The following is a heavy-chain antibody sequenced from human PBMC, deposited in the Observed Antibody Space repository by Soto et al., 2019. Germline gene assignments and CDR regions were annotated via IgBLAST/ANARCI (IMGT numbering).Heavy chain of an antibody. Sequence: SGPTLVNPTQTLKVTCTFSGFPPSSSGVDVAPVLQPPGKALEWLAVIYWNDGIAYNPSLTTRLSITQDTSKNQVVLTMSNMGPVDAGTYYCLNSAYCGPDCHSPFDFWAQGTPVTVS. CDR2: IYWNDGI. J-gene: IGHJ4*02. D-gene: IGHD2-21*02. CDR1: GFPPSSSGVD. V-gene: IGHV2-5*04. CDR3: LNSAYCGPDCHSPFDF.